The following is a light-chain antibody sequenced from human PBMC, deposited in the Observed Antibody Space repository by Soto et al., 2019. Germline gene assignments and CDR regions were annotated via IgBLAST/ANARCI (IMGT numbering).Light chain of an antibody. Sequence: DIILTQSPDIVSVSPGERATLSCRASRSVSTSLAWYQHKHGRAPRLLIYGASTRVTDIPARFSGSGSGTDFTLTINYLKSEDFGVYYCQQYDVSLPPVTFGGGTKVEI. J-gene: IGKJ4*01. V-gene: IGKV3-15*01. CDR1: RSVSTS. CDR3: QQYDVSLPPVT. CDR2: GAS.